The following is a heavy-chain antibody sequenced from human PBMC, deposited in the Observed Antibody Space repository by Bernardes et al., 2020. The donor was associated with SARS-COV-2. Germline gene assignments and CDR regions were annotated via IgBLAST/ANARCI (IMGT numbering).Heavy chain of an antibody. Sequence: GGSLRLSCEASGSTLNNYGMHWVRRAPDKGLEWVAVIWYDGSTKYYADSVKGRFTVSRDNSKSTLYLQMNSLRVEDTATYYCVRRFCAVSSACGNFYGMGVWGQGTTVTVSS. CDR1: GSTLNNYG. J-gene: IGHJ6*02. V-gene: IGHV3-33*03. D-gene: IGHD2-21*01. CDR3: VRRFCAVSSACGNFYGMGV. CDR2: IWYDGSTK.